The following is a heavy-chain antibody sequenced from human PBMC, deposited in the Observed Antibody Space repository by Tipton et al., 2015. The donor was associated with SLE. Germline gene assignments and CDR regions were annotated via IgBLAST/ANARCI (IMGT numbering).Heavy chain of an antibody. J-gene: IGHJ3*02. Sequence: TLSLTCTVSGGSISRYYWSWIRQPPGKGLEWIGYINYSGSINYNPSLKSRVTMSGDKSKNDFSLELTSVTAADTAVYYCAREGHSDAFDIWGQGTMVTVSS. CDR2: INYSGSI. CDR3: AREGHSDAFDI. CDR1: GGSISRYY. V-gene: IGHV4-59*12.